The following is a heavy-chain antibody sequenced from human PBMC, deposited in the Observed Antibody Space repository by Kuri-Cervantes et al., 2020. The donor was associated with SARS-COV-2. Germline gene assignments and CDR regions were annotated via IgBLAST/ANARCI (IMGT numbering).Heavy chain of an antibody. CDR1: GGSISSTNYH. J-gene: IGHJ3*02. D-gene: IGHD2-21*01. V-gene: IGHV4-39*01. CDR2: IFFSGRT. Sequence: SETLSLTCFVSGGSISSTNYHWVWIRQPPGKGLEWIGSIFFSGRTYHNPSLKSRVTISVDTSKNQFSLKLSSVTAADTAVYYCARHSGGGDDAFDIWGQGTMVTVSS. CDR3: ARHSGGGDDAFDI.